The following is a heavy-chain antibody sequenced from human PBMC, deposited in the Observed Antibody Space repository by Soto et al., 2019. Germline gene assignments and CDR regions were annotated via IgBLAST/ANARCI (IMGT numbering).Heavy chain of an antibody. CDR2: IYYSGST. V-gene: IGHV4-30-4*01. CDR1: GGSISSGDYY. J-gene: IGHJ6*02. CDR3: GRVLERRRNYCGMDV. Sequence: QVQLQESGPGLVKPSQTLSLTCTVSGGSISSGDYYWSWIRQPPGKGLEWIGYIYYSGSTYYNPYLQRRVTIAVDTSKTQFSLKLGSVAAADTAVYYCGRVLERRRNYCGMDVWGQGTTVTVSS. D-gene: IGHD1-1*01.